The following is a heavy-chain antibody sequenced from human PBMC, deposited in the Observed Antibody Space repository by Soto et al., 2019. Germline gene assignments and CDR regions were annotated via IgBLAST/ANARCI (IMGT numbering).Heavy chain of an antibody. V-gene: IGHV4-4*02. D-gene: IGHD3-22*01. Sequence: SETLSLTCAVSGDSISSSYWWTWIRQPPGKGLEWIGEIYQSGSTNYNPSLKSRVAISIDKSKNQFSLKLSSVTAADTAVYYCARESVVMRGDAFDIWGQGTMVT. CDR3: ARESVVMRGDAFDI. CDR1: GDSISSSYW. CDR2: IYQSGST. J-gene: IGHJ3*02.